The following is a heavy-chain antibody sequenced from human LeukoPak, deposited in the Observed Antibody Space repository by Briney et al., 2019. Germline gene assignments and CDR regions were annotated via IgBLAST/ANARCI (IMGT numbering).Heavy chain of an antibody. V-gene: IGHV3-74*03. Sequence: GGSLRLSCAASGFTFSSYWMHWVRQVPGKGLVWVSRINSDGSSTKYADSVKGRFTISRDNSKNTLYLQMNSLRAEDTAVYYCAKVTDYYDSSGDDYWGQGTLVTVSS. CDR1: GFTFSSYW. D-gene: IGHD3-22*01. J-gene: IGHJ4*02. CDR3: AKVTDYYDSSGDDY. CDR2: INSDGSST.